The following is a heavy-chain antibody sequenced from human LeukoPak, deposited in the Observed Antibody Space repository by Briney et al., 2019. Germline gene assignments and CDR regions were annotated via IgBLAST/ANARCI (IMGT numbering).Heavy chain of an antibody. Sequence: GGSLRLSCAASEFAFSTYNMNWVRQAPGKGLEWVSYISAGSSTTYYADSVKGRFTISRDNVENSLYLQMNSLRDEDTAVYYCARVAAGYSVNYFDYWGQGTLVTVSS. V-gene: IGHV3-48*02. J-gene: IGHJ4*02. CDR3: ARVAAGYSVNYFDY. CDR1: EFAFSTYN. CDR2: ISAGSSTT. D-gene: IGHD4-23*01.